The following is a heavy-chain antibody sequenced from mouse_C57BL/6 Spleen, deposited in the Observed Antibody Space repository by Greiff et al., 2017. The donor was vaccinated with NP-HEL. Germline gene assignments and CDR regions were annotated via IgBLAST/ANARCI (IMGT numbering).Heavy chain of an antibody. V-gene: IGHV1-80*01. D-gene: IGHD2-4*01. J-gene: IGHJ4*01. CDR3: ERSDYAITAYYYAMDY. Sequence: VQLQQSGAELVKPGASVKISCKASGYAFSSYWMNWVKQRPGKGLEWIGQIYPGDGDTNYNGKFKGKATLTADKSSSTAYMQLSSLTSEDSAVYFCERSDYAITAYYYAMDYWGQGTSVTVSS. CDR1: GYAFSSYW. CDR2: IYPGDGDT.